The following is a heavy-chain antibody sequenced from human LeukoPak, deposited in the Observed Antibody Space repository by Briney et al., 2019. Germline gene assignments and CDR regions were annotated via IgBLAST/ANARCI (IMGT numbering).Heavy chain of an antibody. V-gene: IGHV4-34*01. J-gene: IGHJ5*02. CDR1: GGSFSGYY. CDR2: INHSGST. D-gene: IGHD4-17*01. CDR3: ARRSTTVTNWFDP. Sequence: SETLSLTCAVYGGSFSGYYWSWIRQPPGKGLEWIGEINHSGSTNYNPSLKSRVTISVDTSKNQFSLKLSSVTAADTAVYYCARRSTTVTNWFDPWGQGTLVTVSS.